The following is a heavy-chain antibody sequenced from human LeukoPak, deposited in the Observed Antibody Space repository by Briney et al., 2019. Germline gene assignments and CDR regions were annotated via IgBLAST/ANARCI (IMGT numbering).Heavy chain of an antibody. CDR2: INHSGST. CDR1: GGSFSGYY. V-gene: IGHV4-34*01. J-gene: IGHJ6*03. D-gene: IGHD2/OR15-2a*01. CDR3: ASRKRPTFRAYYYYYMDV. Sequence: SETLSLTCAVYGGSFSGYYWSWIRQPPGKGLEWIGEINHSGSTNYNPSLKSRVTISVDTSKNQFSLKLSSVTAADTAVYYCASRKRPTFRAYYYYYMDVWGKGTTVTVSS.